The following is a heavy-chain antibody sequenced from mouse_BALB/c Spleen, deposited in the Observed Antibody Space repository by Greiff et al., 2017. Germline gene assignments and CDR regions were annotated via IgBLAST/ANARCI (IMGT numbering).Heavy chain of an antibody. CDR3: ARGAGVRRVYWYFDV. D-gene: IGHD2-14*01. V-gene: IGHV14-3*02. CDR2: IDPANGNT. Sequence: EVQLQQSGAELVKPGASVKLSCTASGFNIKDTYMHWVKQRPEQGLEWIGRIDPANGNTKYDPKFQGKATITADTSSNTAYLQLSSLTSEDTAVYYCARGAGVRRVYWYFDVWGAGTTVTVSS. J-gene: IGHJ1*01. CDR1: GFNIKDTY.